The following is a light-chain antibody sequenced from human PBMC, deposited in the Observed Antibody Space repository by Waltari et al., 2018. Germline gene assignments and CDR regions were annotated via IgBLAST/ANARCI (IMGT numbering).Light chain of an antibody. J-gene: IGKJ1*01. V-gene: IGKV3-20*01. CDR3: QKYVNLPAT. CDR1: QSVGRS. Sequence: IVLTQSPGTLSLSPGERATLSCRASQSVGRSLAWYQKKHSHAPRLPISDASSRATAIPDXXXGSGSXTXXSLTIXRXEPEXXXXXXXQKYVNLPATFGQGTTVEIK. CDR2: DAS.